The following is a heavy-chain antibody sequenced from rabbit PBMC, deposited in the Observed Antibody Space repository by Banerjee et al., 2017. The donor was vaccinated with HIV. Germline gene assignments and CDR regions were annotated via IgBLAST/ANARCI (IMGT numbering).Heavy chain of an antibody. Sequence: QEQLEESGGDLVKPEGSLTLTCTASGFSFSSSYYMCWVRQAPGKGLEWVACIGTGSGSTYYASWAKGRFTISKTSSTTVTLQMTSLTAADTATYFCARDSYYISGWGLNLWGPGTLVTVS. CDR3: ARDSYYISGWGLNL. J-gene: IGHJ4*01. CDR2: IGTGSGST. CDR1: GFSFSSSYY. V-gene: IGHV1S45*01. D-gene: IGHD4-1*01.